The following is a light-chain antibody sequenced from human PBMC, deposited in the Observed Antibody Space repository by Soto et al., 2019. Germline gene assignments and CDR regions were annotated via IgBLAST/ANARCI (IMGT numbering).Light chain of an antibody. CDR3: QQRSNWPPWFT. CDR2: GAS. V-gene: IGKV3D-20*02. Sequence: DIVLTQSPVILSLSPGERASLSCGASQSISSSFLAWYQQKPGQAPRLLIYGASSRATGIPDRFSGTGSETDFTLTISRLEPEDFAVYYCQQRSNWPPWFTFGPGTKVDIK. CDR1: QSISSSF. J-gene: IGKJ3*01.